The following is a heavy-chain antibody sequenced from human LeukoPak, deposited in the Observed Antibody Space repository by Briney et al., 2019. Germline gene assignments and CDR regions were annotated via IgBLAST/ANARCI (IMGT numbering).Heavy chain of an antibody. Sequence: GGSLRLSCAASGFTFSSYAMHWVRQAPGKGLEWVAVISYDGSNKYYADSAKGRFTISRDNSKNTLYLQMNSLRAEDTAVYYCARDRMGAGDYVPYYYYGMDVWGQGTTVTVSS. V-gene: IGHV3-30-3*01. D-gene: IGHD4-17*01. CDR1: GFTFSSYA. J-gene: IGHJ6*02. CDR2: ISYDGSNK. CDR3: ARDRMGAGDYVPYYYYGMDV.